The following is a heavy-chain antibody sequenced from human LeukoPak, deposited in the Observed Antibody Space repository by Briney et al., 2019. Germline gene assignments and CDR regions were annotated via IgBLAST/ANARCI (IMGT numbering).Heavy chain of an antibody. V-gene: IGHV1-2*02. CDR3: ATYYDFWSGYYPFDY. CDR1: GYTFTGYY. CDR2: INPNSGGT. Sequence: ASVKVSCKASGYTFTGYYMHWVRQAPGQGLEWMGWINPNSGGTNYAQKFQGRVTMTRDTSISTAYMELSRLRSDDTAVYYCATYYDFWSGYYPFDYWGQGTLVTVSS. D-gene: IGHD3-3*01. J-gene: IGHJ4*02.